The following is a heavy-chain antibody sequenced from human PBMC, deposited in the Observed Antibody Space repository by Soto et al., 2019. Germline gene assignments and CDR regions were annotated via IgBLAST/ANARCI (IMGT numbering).Heavy chain of an antibody. Sequence: GGSLRLSXAASGFTFSSYGMHWVRQAPGKGLEWVAVIWYDGSNKYYADSVKGRFTISRDNSKNTLYLQMNSLRAEDTAVYYCARDSTYLYGMDVWGQGTTVTVSS. CDR1: GFTFSSYG. D-gene: IGHD2-8*01. J-gene: IGHJ6*02. CDR2: IWYDGSNK. V-gene: IGHV3-33*01. CDR3: ARDSTYLYGMDV.